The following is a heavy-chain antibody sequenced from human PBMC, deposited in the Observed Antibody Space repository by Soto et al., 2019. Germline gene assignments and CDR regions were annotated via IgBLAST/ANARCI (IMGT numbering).Heavy chain of an antibody. CDR1: GFTFSSYG. CDR2: ISYDGSNK. J-gene: IGHJ5*02. V-gene: IGHV3-30*18. Sequence: GGSLRLSCVASGFTFSSYGMHWVRQAPGKGLEWVAVISYDGSNKYYADSVKGRFTISRDNSKNTLYLQMNSLRAEDTAVYYCAKDLGSLGWFDPWGQGTLVTVSS. D-gene: IGHD3-10*01. CDR3: AKDLGSLGWFDP.